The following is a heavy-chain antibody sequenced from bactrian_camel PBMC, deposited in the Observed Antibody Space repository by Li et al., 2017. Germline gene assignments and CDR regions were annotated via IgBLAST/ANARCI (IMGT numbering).Heavy chain of an antibody. Sequence: HVQLVESGGGSVQAGGSLQLSCAASGYIFNNHATGWYRQAPGKKRELVSTTGSDGSTVYGEAVKVGFTASKDYAKNTLYLQMNSLKPEDTAMYYCGRGFSKGLGPNCQYNFSGRGTQVTVS. D-gene: IGHD1*01. V-gene: IGHV3S53*01. CDR2: TGSDGST. J-gene: IGHJ4*01. CDR1: GYIFNNHA. CDR3: GRGFSKGLGPNCQYNF.